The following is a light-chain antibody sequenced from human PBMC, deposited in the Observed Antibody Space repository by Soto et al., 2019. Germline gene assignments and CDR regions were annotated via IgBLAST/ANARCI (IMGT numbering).Light chain of an antibody. V-gene: IGKV1D-12*01. J-gene: IGKJ5*01. CDR2: AAS. Sequence: DVQMTQYPSSVSASVGDRVTITCRASQGIGRWLAWYQQRPGKAPSFLIYAASSLQGGDPSRFSGSGSGTDFTLTISNLQPEDFATYFCQQADSFPVTFGQGTRLEMK. CDR1: QGIGRW. CDR3: QQADSFPVT.